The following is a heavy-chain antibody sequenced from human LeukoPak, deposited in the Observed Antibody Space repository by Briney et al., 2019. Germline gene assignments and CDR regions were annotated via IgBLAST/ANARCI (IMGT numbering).Heavy chain of an antibody. V-gene: IGHV1-18*04. CDR3: ARGRITIFGVVTLHFDY. J-gene: IGHJ4*02. Sequence: AASVKVSCKASGYTFTSYGISWVRQAPGQGLEWMGWISAYNGNTNYAQKLQGRVTMTTDTSTSTAYMELRSLRSDDTAVYYCARGRITIFGVVTLHFDYWGQGTLVTVSS. D-gene: IGHD3-3*01. CDR1: GYTFTSYG. CDR2: ISAYNGNT.